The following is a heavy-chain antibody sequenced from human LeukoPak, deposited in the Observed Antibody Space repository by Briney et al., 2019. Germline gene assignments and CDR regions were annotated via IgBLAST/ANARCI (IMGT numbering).Heavy chain of an antibody. Sequence: SETLSLTCAVYGGSFSGYYWSWIRQPPGKGLEWIGEINHSGSTNYNPSLKSRVTISVDTSKNQFSLKLSSVTAADTAVYYCARHPTLRYCSSTSCYVSDYYYYMDVWGKGTTVTISS. V-gene: IGHV4-34*01. CDR3: ARHPTLRYCSSTSCYVSDYYYYMDV. J-gene: IGHJ6*03. CDR1: GGSFSGYY. D-gene: IGHD2-2*01. CDR2: INHSGST.